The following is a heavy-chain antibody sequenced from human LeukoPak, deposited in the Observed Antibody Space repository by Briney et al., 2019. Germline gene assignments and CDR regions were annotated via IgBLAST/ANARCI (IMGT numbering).Heavy chain of an antibody. CDR1: GYTFTSYN. V-gene: IGHV1-8*01. D-gene: IGHD3-10*01. Sequence: ASVKVSCKASGYTFTSYNINWVRQATGQGLEWMGWMNPNSGNTGYAQKFQGRVTMTRNTSISTAYMELSSLRSEDTAVYYCARGAFTMVRGELEKVYYYYGMDVWGQGTTVTVSS. CDR3: ARGAFTMVRGELEKVYYYYGMDV. J-gene: IGHJ6*02. CDR2: MNPNSGNT.